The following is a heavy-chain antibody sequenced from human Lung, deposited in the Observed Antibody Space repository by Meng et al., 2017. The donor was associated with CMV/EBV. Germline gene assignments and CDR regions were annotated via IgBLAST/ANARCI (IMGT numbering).Heavy chain of an antibody. D-gene: IGHD3-22*01. V-gene: IGHV3-30-3*01. CDR3: ARDQYYYDSSGYYDD. J-gene: IGHJ4*02. CDR1: GFTFSSYA. CDR2: ISYDGSNK. Sequence: SCAASGFTFSSYAMHWVRQAPGKGLEWVAVISYDGSNKYYADSVKGRFTISRDNSKNTLYLQMNSLRAEDTAVYYCARDQYYYDSSGYYDDWGQGXLVTVSS.